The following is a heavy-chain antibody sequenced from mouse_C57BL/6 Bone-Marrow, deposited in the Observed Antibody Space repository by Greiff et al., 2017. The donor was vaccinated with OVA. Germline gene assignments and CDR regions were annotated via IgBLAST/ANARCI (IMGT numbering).Heavy chain of an antibody. CDR3: AYYGTIYYAMDY. J-gene: IGHJ4*01. V-gene: IGHV3-6*01. Sequence: EVQLQQSGPGLVKPSQSLSLTCSVTGYSITSGYYWNWIRQFPGNKLEWMGYISYDGSNNYNPSLKNRISITRDTSKNQFFLKLNSVTTEDTATDYCAYYGTIYYAMDYWGQGTSVTVSS. CDR1: GYSITSGYY. D-gene: IGHD1-1*01. CDR2: ISYDGSN.